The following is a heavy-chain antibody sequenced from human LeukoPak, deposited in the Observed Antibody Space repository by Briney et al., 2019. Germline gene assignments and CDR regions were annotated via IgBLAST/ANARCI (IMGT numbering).Heavy chain of an antibody. V-gene: IGHV1-46*01. CDR3: ARDPYGDYYMDV. CDR1: GYTFTSYY. D-gene: IGHD4-17*01. J-gene: IGHJ6*03. CDR2: INPSGGST. Sequence: GASVKVSCKASGYTFTSYYMHWVRQAPGQGLEWMGIINPSGGSTSYAQKFQGRVTMTRDTSTSTVYMELSSLRSEDTAVHYCARDPYGDYYMDVWGKGTTVTISS.